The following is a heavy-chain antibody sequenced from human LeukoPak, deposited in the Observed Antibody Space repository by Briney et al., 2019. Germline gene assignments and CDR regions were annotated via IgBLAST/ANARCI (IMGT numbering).Heavy chain of an antibody. V-gene: IGHV4-34*01. Sequence: SETLSLTCTVSGGSISDYYWTWIRQPPGKGLEWIGEIHHSGSTNYNPSLKSRVTISVDTSKNQFSLNLSSVTAADTAVYYCTRHGTRYYYYYMDVWGRGTTVTVSS. CDR1: GGSISDYY. CDR3: TRHGTRYYYYYMDV. J-gene: IGHJ6*03. CDR2: IHHSGST.